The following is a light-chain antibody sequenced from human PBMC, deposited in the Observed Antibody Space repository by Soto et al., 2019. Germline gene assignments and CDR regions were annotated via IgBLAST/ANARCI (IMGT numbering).Light chain of an antibody. J-gene: IGLJ1*01. CDR2: EVS. Sequence: QSVLTQPASVSGSPGQSITISCTGTSSDVGGYNYVSWYQQHPGKAPKLMIYEVSNRPSGVSNRFSGSTSGNTASLTISGLQAEDEADYYCSSYTSSSTPYVFGTGPKLTVL. CDR3: SSYTSSSTPYV. CDR1: SSDVGGYNY. V-gene: IGLV2-14*01.